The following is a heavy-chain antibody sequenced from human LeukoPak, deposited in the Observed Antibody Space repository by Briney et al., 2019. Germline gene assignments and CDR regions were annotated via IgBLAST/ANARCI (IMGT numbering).Heavy chain of an antibody. V-gene: IGHV1-2*04. D-gene: IGHD3-22*01. CDR1: GYTFTGYY. J-gene: IGHJ3*02. CDR3: ARGTYDSSGYNSDDAFDI. CDR2: INPNSGGT. Sequence: GASVKVFCKASGYTFTGYYMHWVRQAPGQGLEWMGWINPNSGGTNYAQKFQGWVTMTRDTSISTAYMELSRLRSDDTAVYYCARGTYDSSGYNSDDAFDIWGQGTMVTVSS.